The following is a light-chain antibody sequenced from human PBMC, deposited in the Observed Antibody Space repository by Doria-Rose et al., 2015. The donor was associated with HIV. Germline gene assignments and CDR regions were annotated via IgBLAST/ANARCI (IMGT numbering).Light chain of an antibody. CDR2: NAS. CDR3: QQRSNWPPLT. J-gene: IGKJ4*01. CDR1: QSINDE. V-gene: IGKV3-11*01. Sequence: QSPATLSLSPGERATLSCRASQSINDELAWFQQKPGQAPRLLIYNASNRASGIPARFSGSGSGTDFTLTISSLEPEDFAVYYCQQRSNWPPLTFGGGTKVEIK.